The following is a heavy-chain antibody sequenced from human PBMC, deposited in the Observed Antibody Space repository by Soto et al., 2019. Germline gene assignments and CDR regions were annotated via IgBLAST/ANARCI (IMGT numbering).Heavy chain of an antibody. CDR1: GYSFTSYW. V-gene: IGHV5-10-1*01. D-gene: IGHD6-6*01. Sequence: GESLKISCRGSGYSFTSYWISWVRQMPGRGLEWMGRIDPSDSYTNYSPSFQGHVTISADKSISTAYLQWSSLKASDTAMYYCARQSIAARSYYYYGMDVWGQGTTVTVSS. J-gene: IGHJ6*02. CDR3: ARQSIAARSYYYYGMDV. CDR2: IDPSDSYT.